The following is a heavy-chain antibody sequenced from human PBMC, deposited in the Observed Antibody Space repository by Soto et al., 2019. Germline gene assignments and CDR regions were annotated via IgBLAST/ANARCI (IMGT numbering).Heavy chain of an antibody. D-gene: IGHD4-17*01. Sequence: GSLRLSCAASGFTFSSYDMNWVRQAPGKGLVWVSGISASGGSTHYADSVKGRFTISRDNSKNTLYLQMNNLRAEDTALYYCTKEPTATVNSDYWAREPGSPSPQ. V-gene: IGHV3-23*01. CDR1: GFTFSSYD. J-gene: IGHJ4*02. CDR2: ISASGGST. CDR3: TKEPTATVNSDY.